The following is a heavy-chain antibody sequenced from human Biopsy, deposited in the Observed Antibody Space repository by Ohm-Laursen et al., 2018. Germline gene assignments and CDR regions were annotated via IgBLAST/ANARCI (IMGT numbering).Heavy chain of an antibody. CDR1: KFTVRTNS. CDR3: ARGSGSGFYFDQ. J-gene: IGHJ4*02. D-gene: IGHD2-15*01. Sequence: SLRLSCAVSKFTVRTNSMSWVRLAPGKGLEWVSVIYAGATTYYPDSVKGRSTISRDNSRNTVYLQMDSLRGEDTAVYFCARGSGSGFYFDQWGQGTLVTASS. CDR2: IYAGATT. V-gene: IGHV3-66*01.